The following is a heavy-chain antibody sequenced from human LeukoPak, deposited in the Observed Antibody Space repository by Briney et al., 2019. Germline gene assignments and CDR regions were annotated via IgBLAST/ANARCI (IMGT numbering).Heavy chain of an antibody. CDR1: GFTFSRYA. CDR2: IYSGGST. Sequence: GGSLRLSCAASGFTFSRYAMSWVRQAPGKGLEWVSVIYSGGSTYYADSVKGRFTISRDDSKNTLYLQMNSLRAEDTAVYYCARDPTVAGTFRYWGQGTLVTVSS. J-gene: IGHJ4*02. CDR3: ARDPTVAGTFRY. V-gene: IGHV3-53*01. D-gene: IGHD6-19*01.